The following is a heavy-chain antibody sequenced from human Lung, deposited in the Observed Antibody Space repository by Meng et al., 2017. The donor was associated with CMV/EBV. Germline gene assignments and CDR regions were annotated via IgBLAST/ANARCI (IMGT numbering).Heavy chain of an antibody. V-gene: IGHV4-39*07. CDR2: MYYSGST. Sequence: SETLSLXXSVSGGSISSNSYYWGWIRQPPGKGLEWIGSMYYSGSTYYNPSLKSRVTISVDTSKKQISLKLSSVTAADTAVYYCARGYYSDSSGHYYANPHWFDPWGRGXLVTVSS. D-gene: IGHD3-22*01. CDR1: GGSISSNSYY. CDR3: ARGYYSDSSGHYYANPHWFDP. J-gene: IGHJ5*02.